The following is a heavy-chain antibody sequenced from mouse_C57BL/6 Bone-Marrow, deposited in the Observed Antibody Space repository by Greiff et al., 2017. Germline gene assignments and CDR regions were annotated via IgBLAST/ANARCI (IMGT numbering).Heavy chain of an antibody. CDR1: GYTFTSYW. D-gene: IGHD4-1*02. J-gene: IGHJ3*01. V-gene: IGHV1-64*01. CDR3: ALNWDGFAY. Sequence: VQLQQPGAELVKPGASVKLSCKASGYTFTSYWMHWVKQRPGQGLEWIGVIHPNSGSTNYNEKFKSKATLTVDKSSSTAYMQSSSLTSEDSAVYYCALNWDGFAYWGQGTRVTVSA. CDR2: IHPNSGST.